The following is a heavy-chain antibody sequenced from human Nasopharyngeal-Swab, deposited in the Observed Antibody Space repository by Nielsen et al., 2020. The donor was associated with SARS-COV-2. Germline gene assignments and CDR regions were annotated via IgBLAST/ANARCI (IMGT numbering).Heavy chain of an antibody. Sequence: GESLKISCAASGFTFSSYWMHWVRQAPGKGLVWVSRINSDGSSTYYADSVKGRFTISRDNSKNTLYLQMNSLRAEDTAVYYCATSAARGYFQHWGQGTLVTVSS. D-gene: IGHD6-6*01. V-gene: IGHV3-74*01. CDR1: GFTFSSYW. J-gene: IGHJ1*01. CDR3: ATSAARGYFQH. CDR2: INSDGSST.